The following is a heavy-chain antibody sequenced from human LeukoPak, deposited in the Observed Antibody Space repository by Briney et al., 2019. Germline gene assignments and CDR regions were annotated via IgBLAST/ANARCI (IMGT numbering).Heavy chain of an antibody. Sequence: GASVKVSCKASGYTFTGYYMHWVRQAPGQGLEWMGWINPNSGSTNYAQKFQGRVTMTRDTSISTAYMELSRLRSDDTAVYYCARDRAPSYYYGSGSYYNGPYFDYWGQGTLVTVSS. J-gene: IGHJ4*02. V-gene: IGHV1-2*02. CDR3: ARDRAPSYYYGSGSYYNGPYFDY. CDR2: INPNSGST. CDR1: GYTFTGYY. D-gene: IGHD3-10*01.